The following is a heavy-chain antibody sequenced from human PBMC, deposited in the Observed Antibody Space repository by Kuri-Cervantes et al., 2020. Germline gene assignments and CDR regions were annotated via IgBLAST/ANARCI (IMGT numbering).Heavy chain of an antibody. CDR3: ARGPLARSSTSCYDY. D-gene: IGHD2-2*01. CDR2: VHHRGSS. J-gene: IGHJ4*02. V-gene: IGHV4-38-2*01. Sequence: GSLRLSCAVSGNSINSAYFWGWVRQPPGKGLEWIGTVHHRGSSYYNPSLKSRATISVGTSSNQFSLNLNSLTAADTAVYYCARGPLARSSTSCYDYWGQGTLVTVSS. CDR1: GNSINSAYF.